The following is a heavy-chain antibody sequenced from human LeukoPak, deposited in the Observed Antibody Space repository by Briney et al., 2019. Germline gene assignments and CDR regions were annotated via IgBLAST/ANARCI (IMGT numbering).Heavy chain of an antibody. J-gene: IGHJ4*02. V-gene: IGHV4-4*07. CDR1: GGSISSYY. Sequence: SGTLSLTCTVSGGSISSYYWSWIRQPAGKGLEWIGRIYTSGSTNYNPSLKSRVTMSVDTSKNQFSLKLSSVTAADTAVYYCARDKEYCSSTSCHVFDYWGQGTLVTVSS. CDR2: IYTSGST. D-gene: IGHD2-2*01. CDR3: ARDKEYCSSTSCHVFDY.